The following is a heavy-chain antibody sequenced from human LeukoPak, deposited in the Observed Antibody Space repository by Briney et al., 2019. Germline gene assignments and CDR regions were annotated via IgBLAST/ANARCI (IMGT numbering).Heavy chain of an antibody. J-gene: IGHJ4*02. CDR1: GFTLSRSW. V-gene: IGHV3-7*01. D-gene: IGHD6-19*01. CDR3: ARGSGNYDY. Sequence: PGGSLRLSCAASGFTLSRSWMTWVRQAPGKGLEWGANIKEDGSDKYYVDSVKGRFTISRDNAKNLLFLQMNSLGAEDTAVYYCARGSGNYDYWGQGTLVTVSS. CDR2: IKEDGSDK.